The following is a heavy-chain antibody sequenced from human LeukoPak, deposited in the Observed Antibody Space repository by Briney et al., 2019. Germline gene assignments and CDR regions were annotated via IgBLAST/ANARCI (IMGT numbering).Heavy chain of an antibody. CDR3: ARDLSIAAAGIDD. J-gene: IGHJ4*02. V-gene: IGHV1-2*02. CDR2: INPNSGVT. D-gene: IGHD6-13*01. CDR1: GYTFNGYY. Sequence: VASVKVSCKASGYTFNGYYMHWVRQSAGPGLEWLGWINPNSGVTKYAQKLQGRVTMTRDTSNSTAYRKLSRLRSDDTAVYYCARDLSIAAAGIDDWGQRTLVTVSS.